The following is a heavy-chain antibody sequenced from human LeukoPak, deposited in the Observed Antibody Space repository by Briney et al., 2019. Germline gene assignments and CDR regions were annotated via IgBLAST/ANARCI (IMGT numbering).Heavy chain of an antibody. J-gene: IGHJ5*02. D-gene: IGHD6-13*01. CDR3: ARPAAGTDWFDP. CDR1: GDSISSSSYY. CDR2: IYSSGST. Sequence: PSETLSLTCTVSGDSISSSSYYWGWIRQPPGKGLAWIGTIYSSGSTYYNPSLKSRVTISVDTSKNQFSLKLSSVTAADTAVYYCARPAAGTDWFDPWGQGTLVTVSS. V-gene: IGHV4-39*01.